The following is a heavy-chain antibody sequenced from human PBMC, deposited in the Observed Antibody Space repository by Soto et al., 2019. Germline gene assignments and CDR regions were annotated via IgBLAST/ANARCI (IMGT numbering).Heavy chain of an antibody. CDR3: ATFLGSSSSWYLPYYYYYGMDA. V-gene: IGHV1-8*01. Sequence: ASVKVSCKASGYTFTSYDINWVRQATGQGLEWMGWMNPNSGNTGYAQKFQGRVTMTRNTSISTAYMELSSLRSEDTAVYYCATFLGSSSSWYLPYYYYYGMDAWGQGTTVTVSS. D-gene: IGHD6-13*01. CDR2: MNPNSGNT. CDR1: GYTFTSYD. J-gene: IGHJ6*02.